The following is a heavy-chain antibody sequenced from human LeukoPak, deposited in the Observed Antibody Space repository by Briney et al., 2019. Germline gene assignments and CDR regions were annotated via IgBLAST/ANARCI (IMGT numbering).Heavy chain of an antibody. J-gene: IGHJ6*03. CDR3: ARQAVPAAMPGYNYYYYMDA. CDR1: GGSISSYY. Sequence: SETLSLTCTVSGGSISSYYWSWIRQPPGKGLEWIGYIYYSGSTNYNPSLKSRVTISVDTSKNQFSLKLSSVTAADTAVYYCARQAVPAAMPGYNYYYYMDAWGKGTTVTISS. CDR2: IYYSGST. D-gene: IGHD2-2*01. V-gene: IGHV4-59*08.